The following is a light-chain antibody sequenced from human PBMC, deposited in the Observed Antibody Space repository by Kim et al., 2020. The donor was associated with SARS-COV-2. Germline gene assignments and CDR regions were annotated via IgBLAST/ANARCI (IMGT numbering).Light chain of an antibody. Sequence: LVLTQSPVTLSLSPGERATLSCRASQSVSSNNLAWYQQKPGRAPRLLRYGASNRTSGIPDRFSGSGSGTDFTLTISRLEPEDFAVYHCQQYGTAPWTFGQGTKVEIK. CDR2: GAS. CDR1: QSVSSNN. V-gene: IGKV3-20*01. CDR3: QQYGTAPWT. J-gene: IGKJ1*01.